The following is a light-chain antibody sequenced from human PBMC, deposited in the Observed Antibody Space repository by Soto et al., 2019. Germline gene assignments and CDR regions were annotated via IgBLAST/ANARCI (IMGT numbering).Light chain of an antibody. Sequence: QSALTQPASVSGSPGQSITISCTGTSSDVGGFNYVSWYQQHPGKAPKLMIYAVTNRPSGVSYRFSGSKSGNTASLTISGLQAEDEADDYCNSYTSSSTYVFGTGTKLTVL. V-gene: IGLV2-14*03. CDR1: SSDVGGFNY. J-gene: IGLJ1*01. CDR3: NSYTSSSTYV. CDR2: AVT.